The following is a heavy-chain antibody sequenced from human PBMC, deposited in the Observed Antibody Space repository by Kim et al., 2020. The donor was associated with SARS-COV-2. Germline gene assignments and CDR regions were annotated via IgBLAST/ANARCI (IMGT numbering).Heavy chain of an antibody. V-gene: IGHV3-53*04. CDR2: IYSGGST. Sequence: GGSLRLSCAASGFTVSSNYMSWVRQAPGKGLEWVSVIYSGGSTYYADSVKGRFTISRHNSKNTLYLQMNSLRAEDTAVYYCARDPMVRGAPYYYYGMDVWGQGTTVTVSS. D-gene: IGHD3-10*01. J-gene: IGHJ6*02. CDR1: GFTVSSNY. CDR3: ARDPMVRGAPYYYYGMDV.